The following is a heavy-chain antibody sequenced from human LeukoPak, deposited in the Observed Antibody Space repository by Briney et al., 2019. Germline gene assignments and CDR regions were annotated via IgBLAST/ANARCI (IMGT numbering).Heavy chain of an antibody. CDR3: ARGPTTVGVDP. D-gene: IGHD4-23*01. CDR1: GGSISSYY. J-gene: IGHJ5*02. Sequence: SETLSLTCTVSGGSISSYYWSWIRQPPGKGLEWIGYIYYSGSTNYNPSLKSRVTISVDTSKNQFSLKLSSVTAADTAVYYCARGPTTVGVDPWGQGTLVIVSS. CDR2: IYYSGST. V-gene: IGHV4-59*01.